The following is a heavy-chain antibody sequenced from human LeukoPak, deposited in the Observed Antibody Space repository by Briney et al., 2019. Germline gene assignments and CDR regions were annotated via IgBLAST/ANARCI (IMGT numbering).Heavy chain of an antibody. Sequence: SEALSLACTVSGGSIGSSSYYWAWFSQHPGKGLEWIGSIYYSGSTYYNPSLKSRVTISVDTSKNQFSLKLNSVTAADTAVYYCARRCSGGSCYYRIDTFDIWGQGTMVTVSS. CDR3: ARRCSGGSCYYRIDTFDI. CDR1: GGSIGSSSYY. V-gene: IGHV4-39*01. D-gene: IGHD2-15*01. J-gene: IGHJ3*02. CDR2: IYYSGST.